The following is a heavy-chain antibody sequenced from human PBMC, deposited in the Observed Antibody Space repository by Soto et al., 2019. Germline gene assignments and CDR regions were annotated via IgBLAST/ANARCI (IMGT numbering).Heavy chain of an antibody. CDR2: ISYDGSNK. CDR3: AKVSGVIVNGYFDY. Sequence: GGSLRLSCAASGFTFSSYGMHWVRQAPGKGLEWVAVISYDGSNKYYADSVKGRFTISRDNSKNTLYLQMNSLRAEDTAVYYCAKVSGVIVNGYFDYWGQGTLVTVSS. J-gene: IGHJ4*02. CDR1: GFTFSSYG. D-gene: IGHD3-16*02. V-gene: IGHV3-30*18.